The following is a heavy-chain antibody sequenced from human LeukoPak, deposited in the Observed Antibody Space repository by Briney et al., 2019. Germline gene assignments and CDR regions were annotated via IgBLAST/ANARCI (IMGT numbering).Heavy chain of an antibody. J-gene: IGHJ4*02. CDR3: GRGNYFDGSVVVDF. Sequence: SESLSLTCTASGYSIYRSIYYWGWLRQSPVKGLEWIVSFYSGGNTYYNPSLQSRVTISVDTTKNYFSLTLTSVTAADSAVYFCGRGNYFDGSVVVDFWGQGILVTVSS. V-gene: IGHV4-39*07. CDR1: GYSIYRSIYY. CDR2: FYSGGNT. D-gene: IGHD3-22*01.